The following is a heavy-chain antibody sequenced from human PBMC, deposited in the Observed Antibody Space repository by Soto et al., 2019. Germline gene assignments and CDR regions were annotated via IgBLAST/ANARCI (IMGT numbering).Heavy chain of an antibody. V-gene: IGHV3-48*03. CDR2: ISSSGSTI. CDR3: ARGPSPFSHLGVSLY. J-gene: IGHJ4*02. Sequence: PGGSLRLSCAASGFTFSSYEMKWVRQAPGKGLEWVSYISSSGSTIYYADSVKGRFTISRDNAKNSLYLQMNSLRAEDTAVYYCARGPSPFSHLGVSLYWGQGTLVTVSS. CDR1: GFTFSSYE.